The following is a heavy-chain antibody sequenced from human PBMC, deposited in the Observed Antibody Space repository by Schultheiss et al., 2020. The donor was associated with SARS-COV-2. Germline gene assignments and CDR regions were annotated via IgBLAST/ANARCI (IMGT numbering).Heavy chain of an antibody. CDR1: GFNLSSYN. Sequence: GGSLRLSCAASGFNLSSYNMNWVRQAPGKGLEWLSYTSRDETSVHYADSVKGRFTISKDNAKNSLYLQMNSLRAEDTAVYFCATVLPGYSYGPHDYWGQGTLVTVSS. V-gene: IGHV3-48*03. CDR3: ATVLPGYSYGPHDY. CDR2: TSRDETSV. J-gene: IGHJ4*02. D-gene: IGHD5-18*01.